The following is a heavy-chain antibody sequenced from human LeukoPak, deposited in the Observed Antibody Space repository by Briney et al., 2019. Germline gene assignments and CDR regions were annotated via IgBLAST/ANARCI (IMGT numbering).Heavy chain of an antibody. Sequence: SETLSLTCTVSGGSISSYYWSWIRQPPGKGLEWIGYIYYSGSTNYNPSLKSRVTISVDTSKHQFSLKLSSVTAADTAVYYCARVGQLWFYYFDYWGQGTLVTASS. D-gene: IGHD5-18*01. J-gene: IGHJ4*02. V-gene: IGHV4-59*01. CDR2: IYYSGST. CDR1: GGSISSYY. CDR3: ARVGQLWFYYFDY.